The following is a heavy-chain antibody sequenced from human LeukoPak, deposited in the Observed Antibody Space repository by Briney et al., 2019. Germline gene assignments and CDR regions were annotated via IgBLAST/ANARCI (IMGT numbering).Heavy chain of an antibody. V-gene: IGHV4-59*01. J-gene: IGHJ4*02. Sequence: SETLSLTCTVSGGSISSYYWSWIRQPPGKGLEWIGYIYYTGSTGYNTSLKTRVSISVDTSKNQFSLRLSSVTAAVTAVYYCVRVNWYYFDYWGQGTLVTVSS. CDR3: VRVNWYYFDY. CDR2: IYYTGST. CDR1: GGSISSYY.